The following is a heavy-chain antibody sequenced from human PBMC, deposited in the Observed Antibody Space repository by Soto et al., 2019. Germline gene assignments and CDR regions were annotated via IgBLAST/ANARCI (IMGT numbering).Heavy chain of an antibody. CDR1: GYTFTSYG. Sequence: VKVSCKASGYTFTSYGISWVRQAPGQGLEWMGWISAYNGNTNYAQKLQGRVTMTTDTSTSTAYMELRSLRSDDTAVYYCARDSLHYDFWSAYYGMDVWGQGTTVTVSS. CDR3: ARDSLHYDFWSAYYGMDV. CDR2: ISAYNGNT. J-gene: IGHJ6*02. V-gene: IGHV1-18*01. D-gene: IGHD3-3*01.